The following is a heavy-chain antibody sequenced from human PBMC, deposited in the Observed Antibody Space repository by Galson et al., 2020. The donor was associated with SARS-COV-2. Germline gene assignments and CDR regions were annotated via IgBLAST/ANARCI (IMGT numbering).Heavy chain of an antibody. V-gene: IGHV4-34*01. J-gene: IGHJ6*02. D-gene: IGHD2-2*01. CDR2: INHIGST. CDR1: GGSFSGYY. CDR3: ARERIVVVPTPTDYYYYYGMNV. Sequence: SETLSPTCLVYGGSFSGYYWSWIRQPPGKGLEWFGEINHIGSTNYNPSLKSRVTISEDTSKNQFSLKLSSVTAADTAVYYCARERIVVVPTPTDYYYYYGMNVWGQGTTVTVSS.